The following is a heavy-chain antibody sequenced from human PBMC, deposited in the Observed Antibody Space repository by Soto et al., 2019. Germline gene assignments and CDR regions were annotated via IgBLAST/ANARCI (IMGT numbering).Heavy chain of an antibody. CDR3: ARDSIAESPMVRGVINWFDP. CDR2: IYHSGST. J-gene: IGHJ5*02. D-gene: IGHD3-10*01. CDR1: GGSISSGGYS. Sequence: SETLSLTCAVSGGSISSGGYSWSWIRQPPGKGLEWIGYIYHSGSTYYNPSLKSRVTISVDTSKNQFSLKLSSVTAADTAVYYCARDSIAESPMVRGVINWFDPWGQGTLVSVSS. V-gene: IGHV4-30-2*01.